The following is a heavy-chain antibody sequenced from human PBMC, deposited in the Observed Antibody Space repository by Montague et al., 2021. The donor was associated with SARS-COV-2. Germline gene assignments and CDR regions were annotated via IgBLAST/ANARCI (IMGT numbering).Heavy chain of an antibody. Sequence: SLRLSCAASGFTFSNYWMSWVRQAPGKGPEWVANIKRDGREKYYLDSVKGRFTISRDNAKNALFLQVNSLRVEDTAVYYCAREISGGDFDCWGRGTLVTVSS. V-gene: IGHV3-7*03. CDR2: IKRDGREK. J-gene: IGHJ4*02. CDR3: AREISGGDFDC. CDR1: GFTFSNYW. D-gene: IGHD3-10*01.